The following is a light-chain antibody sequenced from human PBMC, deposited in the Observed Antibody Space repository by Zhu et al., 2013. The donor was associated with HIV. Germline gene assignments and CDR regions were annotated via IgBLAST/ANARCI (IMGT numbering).Light chain of an antibody. V-gene: IGKV3-11*01. J-gene: IGKJ1*01. CDR2: DAS. Sequence: EIVLTQSPATLSLSPGERATLSCRASQSVSSYLAWYQQKPGQAPRLLIYDASNRATGIPARFSGSESGTDFTLTISRLEPEDFAVYFCQQFDNSPWTFGQGTKVESK. CDR3: QQFDNSPWT. CDR1: QSVSSY.